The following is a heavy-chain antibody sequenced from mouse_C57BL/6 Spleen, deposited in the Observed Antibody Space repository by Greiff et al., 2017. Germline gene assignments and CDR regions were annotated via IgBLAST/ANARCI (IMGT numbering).Heavy chain of an antibody. CDR1: GYTFTSYW. J-gene: IGHJ4*01. V-gene: IGHV1-53*01. D-gene: IGHD5-1*01. Sequence: QVQLKQPGTELVKPGASVKLSCKASGYTFTSYWMHWVKQRPGQGLEWIGNINPSNGGTNYNEKFKSKATLTVDKSSSTAYMQLSSLTSEDSAVYYCARYPILYYYAMDYWGQGTSVTVSS. CDR3: ARYPILYYYAMDY. CDR2: INPSNGGT.